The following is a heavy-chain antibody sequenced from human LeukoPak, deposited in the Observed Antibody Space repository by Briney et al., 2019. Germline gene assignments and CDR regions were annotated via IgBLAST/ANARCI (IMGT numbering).Heavy chain of an antibody. CDR3: ARGTVAGTIDY. V-gene: IGHV3-74*01. CDR1: GLSFDTYA. Sequence: GGSLRLSCETSGLSFDTYAMSWVRQAPGKGLVWVSRINSDGSSTSYADSVKGRFTISRDNAKNTLYLQMNSLRAEDTAVYYCARGTVAGTIDYWGQGTLVTVSS. D-gene: IGHD6-19*01. J-gene: IGHJ4*02. CDR2: INSDGSST.